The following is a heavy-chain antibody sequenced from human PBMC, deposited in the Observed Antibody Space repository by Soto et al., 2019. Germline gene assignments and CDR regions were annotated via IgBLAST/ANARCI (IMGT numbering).Heavy chain of an antibody. V-gene: IGHV3-11*01. D-gene: IGHD6-19*01. CDR2: ISSGSTI. Sequence: PGGSLRLSCAASGFTFSDYYMSWIRQAPGKGLEWVSYISSGSTIYYADSVKGRFTISRDNAKNSLYLQMNSLRAEDTAVYYCARQQWLILRSHDAFDIWGQGTMVTVSS. J-gene: IGHJ3*02. CDR3: ARQQWLILRSHDAFDI. CDR1: GFTFSDYY.